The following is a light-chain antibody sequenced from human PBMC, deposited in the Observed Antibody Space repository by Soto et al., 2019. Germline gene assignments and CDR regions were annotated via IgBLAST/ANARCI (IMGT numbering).Light chain of an antibody. CDR2: AAS. CDR1: QGISSY. CDR3: QQYDYWPRT. Sequence: IQMTQSPSTLSASVGDRVTITCRASQGISSYLAWYQQKPGKAPKLLIYAASTLQSGVPSRFSGSGSGTDFTLTISCLQSEDFAVYYCQQYDYWPRTFGQGTKVDIK. V-gene: IGKV1-8*01. J-gene: IGKJ1*01.